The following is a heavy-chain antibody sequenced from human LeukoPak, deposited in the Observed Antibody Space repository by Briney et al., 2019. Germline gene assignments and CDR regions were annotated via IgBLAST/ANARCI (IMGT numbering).Heavy chain of an antibody. CDR3: ARVPYYYDSSGYDAFDI. CDR1: GGSFSGYY. D-gene: IGHD3-22*01. J-gene: IGHJ3*02. Sequence: SETLSLTCAVYGGSFSGYYWSWIRQPPGKGLEWIGEINHRGSTNYNPSLKSRVTISVDTSKNQFSLKLSSVTAADTAVYYCARVPYYYDSSGYDAFDIWGQGTMVTVSS. V-gene: IGHV4-34*01. CDR2: INHRGST.